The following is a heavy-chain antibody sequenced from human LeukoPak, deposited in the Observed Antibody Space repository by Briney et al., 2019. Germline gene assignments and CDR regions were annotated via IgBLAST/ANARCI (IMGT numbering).Heavy chain of an antibody. J-gene: IGHJ4*02. CDR1: GGSISSSNW. D-gene: IGHD6-19*01. CDR2: IYHSGST. Sequence: SGTLSLTCAVSGGSISSSNWWSWVRQPPGKGLEWIGEIYHSGSTNYNPSLKSRVTIAVDKSKNQFSLKLSSVTAADTAVYYCARAHSSGWYETYYFDYWGQGTLVTVSS. CDR3: ARAHSSGWYETYYFDY. V-gene: IGHV4-4*02.